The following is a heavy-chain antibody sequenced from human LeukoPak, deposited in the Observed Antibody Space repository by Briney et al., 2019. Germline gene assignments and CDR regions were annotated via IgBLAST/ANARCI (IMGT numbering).Heavy chain of an antibody. CDR3: ARVISYQAYYYYYYMDV. CDR2: ISSSGSTI. V-gene: IGHV3-11*01. CDR1: GFTFSDYY. Sequence: GGSLRLSCAASGFTFSDYYMSWIRQAPGKGLEWVSYISSSGSTIYYADSVKGRFTISRDNAKNSLYLQMNSLRAEDTAVYYCARVISYQAYYYYYYMDVWGKGTTVTVSS. D-gene: IGHD3-3*01. J-gene: IGHJ6*03.